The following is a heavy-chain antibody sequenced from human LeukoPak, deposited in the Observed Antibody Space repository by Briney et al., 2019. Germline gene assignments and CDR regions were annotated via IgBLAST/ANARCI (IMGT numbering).Heavy chain of an antibody. V-gene: IGHV3-21*01. D-gene: IGHD2-8*01. Sequence: PGGSLRLSCAASGFTFSSYSMNWVRQAPGKGLEWVSSISSSSSYIYYADSVEGRFTISRDNAKNSLYLQMNSLRAEDTAVYYCARSWLVYYWSYGMDVWGQGTTVTVSS. CDR3: ARSWLVYYWSYGMDV. CDR1: GFTFSSYS. CDR2: ISSSSSYI. J-gene: IGHJ6*02.